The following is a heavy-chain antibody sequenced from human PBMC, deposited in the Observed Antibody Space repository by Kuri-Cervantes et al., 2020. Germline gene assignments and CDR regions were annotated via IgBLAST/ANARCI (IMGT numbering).Heavy chain of an antibody. J-gene: IGHJ4*02. D-gene: IGHD5/OR15-5a*01. CDR3: AREERSVVSQIDY. V-gene: IGHV3-21*03. CDR1: GFTFDSYA. CDR2: ISSSSSYI. Sequence: GGSLRLSCAASGFTFDSYAMSWVRQAPGKGLEWVSSISSSSSYIYYADSVKGRFTISRDNAKNSLYLQMNSLRAEDTAVYYCAREERSVVSQIDYWGQGTLVTVSS.